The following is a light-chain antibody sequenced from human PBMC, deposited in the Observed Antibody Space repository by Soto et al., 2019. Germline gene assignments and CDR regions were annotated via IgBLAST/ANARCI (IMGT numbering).Light chain of an antibody. Sequence: EIVLTQSPGTLSLSPGERATLSCRASQSVSSSYLAWYQQKPGQAPRLLIYGASSRATSIPERFSGSGSGTYFTLTISRLDHDDFAVYYCQQYGSSPPYTFGQGTKLEIK. CDR2: GAS. J-gene: IGKJ2*01. CDR1: QSVSSSY. CDR3: QQYGSSPPYT. V-gene: IGKV3-20*01.